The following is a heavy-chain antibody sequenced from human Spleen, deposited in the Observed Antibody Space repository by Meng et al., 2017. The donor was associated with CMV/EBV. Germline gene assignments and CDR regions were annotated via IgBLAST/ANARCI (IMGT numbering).Heavy chain of an antibody. J-gene: IGHJ4*02. V-gene: IGHV1-69*05. CDR1: GGTFSSYA. CDR3: ARVESWGSSSSGDY. Sequence: SVKVSCKASGGTFSSYAISWVRQAPGQGLEWMGGIIPIFGTANYAQKFQGRVTMTRDTSTSTVYMELSSLRSEDTAVYYCARVESWGSSSSGDYWGQGTLVTISS. D-gene: IGHD6-6*01. CDR2: IIPIFGTA.